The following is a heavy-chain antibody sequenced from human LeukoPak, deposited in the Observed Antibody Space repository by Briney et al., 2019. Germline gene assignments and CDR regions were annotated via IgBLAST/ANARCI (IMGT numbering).Heavy chain of an antibody. V-gene: IGHV4-61*05. CDR1: GGSISGSSYY. J-gene: IGHJ4*02. Sequence: SETLSLTCTVSGGSISGSSYYWGWIRQPPGKGLEWIGYIYFSGSTNYNPSLKSRVTISVDTSKNQFSLKLSSVTAADTAVYYCARESQLDWFPIRTYYFDYWGQGTLVTVSS. D-gene: IGHD3-9*01. CDR3: ARESQLDWFPIRTYYFDY. CDR2: IYFSGST.